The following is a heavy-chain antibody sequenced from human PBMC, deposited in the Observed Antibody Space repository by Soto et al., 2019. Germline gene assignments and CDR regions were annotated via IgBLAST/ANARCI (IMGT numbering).Heavy chain of an antibody. CDR2: IYWDDDK. V-gene: IGHV2-5*02. Sequence: QITLKESGPTLVKPTQTLTLTCTFSGFSLSTSGVGVGWIRQPPGKALEWLALIYWDDDKRYSPSLKSRLTTAKDTSKTQVVLTMTNMDPVDTATYYCAHSLIPNWGSRGAFDYWGQGTLVTVSS. CDR3: AHSLIPNWGSRGAFDY. CDR1: GFSLSTSGVG. D-gene: IGHD7-27*01. J-gene: IGHJ4*02.